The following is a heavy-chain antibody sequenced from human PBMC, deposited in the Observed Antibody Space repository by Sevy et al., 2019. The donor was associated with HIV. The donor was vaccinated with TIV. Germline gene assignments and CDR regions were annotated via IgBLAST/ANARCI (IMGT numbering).Heavy chain of an antibody. CDR2: IKSKTDGGTT. D-gene: IGHD1-26*01. CDR1: GLTFSNAW. CDR3: TTLEWEADAFDI. Sequence: GGSLRLSCAASGLTFSNAWMSWVRQAPGKGLEWVGRIKSKTDGGTTDYAAPVKGRFTISRDDSKNTLYLQMNSLKTEDTAVYYCTTLEWEADAFDIWGQGTMVTVSS. J-gene: IGHJ3*02. V-gene: IGHV3-15*01.